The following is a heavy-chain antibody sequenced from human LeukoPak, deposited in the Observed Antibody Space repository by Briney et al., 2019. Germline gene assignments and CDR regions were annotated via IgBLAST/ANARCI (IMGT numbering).Heavy chain of an antibody. D-gene: IGHD2-21*02. Sequence: GRSLRLSCAASGFTFSSYAMHWVRQAPGKGLEWVAVISYDGSNKYYADSVKGRFTISRDNSKNTLYLQMNSLRAEDTAVYYCARVTRIVEVTATFDYWGQGTLVTVSS. CDR1: GFTFSSYA. CDR3: ARVTRIVEVTATFDY. CDR2: ISYDGSNK. J-gene: IGHJ4*02. V-gene: IGHV3-30-3*01.